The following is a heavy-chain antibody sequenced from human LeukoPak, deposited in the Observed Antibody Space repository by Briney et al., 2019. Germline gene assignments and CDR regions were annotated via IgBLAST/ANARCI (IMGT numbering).Heavy chain of an antibody. V-gene: IGHV3-30-3*01. CDR2: ISYDGSNK. D-gene: IGHD3-3*01. Sequence: GRSLRLSCAASGFTFSSYAMHWVRQAPGKGLEWVAVISYDGSNKYYADSVKGRFTISRDNSKNTLYLQMNSLRAEDTAVYYCARDSPPLRFLEWLFRPYGMDVWGQGTTVTVSS. CDR3: ARDSPPLRFLEWLFRPYGMDV. CDR1: GFTFSSYA. J-gene: IGHJ6*02.